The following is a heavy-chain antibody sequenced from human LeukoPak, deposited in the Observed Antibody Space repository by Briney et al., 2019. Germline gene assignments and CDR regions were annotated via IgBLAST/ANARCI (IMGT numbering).Heavy chain of an antibody. CDR3: ARAGYDYGFFNLDY. J-gene: IGHJ4*02. Sequence: PSETLSLTCTVSGGSISGYDWSWFRQPPGKGLEWMGYTYYSGNTNYNPSRKSRVPISVDTSKNQFSLKLSSVTDPDTALYYCARAGYDYGFFNLDYWGQGTLVTVSS. V-gene: IGHV4-59*08. D-gene: IGHD5-18*01. CDR2: TYYSGNT. CDR1: GGSISGYD.